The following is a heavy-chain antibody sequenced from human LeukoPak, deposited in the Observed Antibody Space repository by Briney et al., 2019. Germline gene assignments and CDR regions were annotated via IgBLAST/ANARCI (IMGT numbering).Heavy chain of an antibody. CDR3: AGSGSYTYLNY. V-gene: IGHV3-23*01. CDR1: GITFSSHA. CDR2: ISDRGGST. D-gene: IGHD3-10*01. Sequence: PGGSLRLSCAASGITFSSHAMTWVRQAPGKGLEWVSVISDRGGSTFYADSVKGRFTIYRDDSKNILYLQMNSLRAEDTAVYFCAGSGSYTYLNYWGQGTLVTVSS. J-gene: IGHJ4*02.